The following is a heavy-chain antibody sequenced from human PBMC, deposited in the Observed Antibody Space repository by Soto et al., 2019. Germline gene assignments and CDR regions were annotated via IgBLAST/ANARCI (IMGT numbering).Heavy chain of an antibody. CDR1: GGSISSYY. J-gene: IGHJ4*02. Sequence: ASETLSLTCTVSGGSISSYYWSWIRQPPGKGLEWIGYIYYSGSTNYNPSLKSRVTISVDTSKNQFSLKLSSVTAADTAVYYCATYGDYFDYWGQGTLVTVSS. CDR2: IYYSGST. CDR3: ATYGDYFDY. V-gene: IGHV4-59*08. D-gene: IGHD4-17*01.